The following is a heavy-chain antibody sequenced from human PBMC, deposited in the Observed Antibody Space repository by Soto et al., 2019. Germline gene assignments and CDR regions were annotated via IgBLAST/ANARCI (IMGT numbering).Heavy chain of an antibody. J-gene: IGHJ4*02. CDR3: ARYHDYGDYGYFDS. CDR2: IYNSKTT. D-gene: IGHD4-17*01. Sequence: WTWIRQPPGKGLEWICYIYNSKTTNYNASLRSRVTISVDTSKNQFSLRLTSVTAADTAVYYCARYHDYGDYGYFDSWGQGTLVTVSS. V-gene: IGHV4-59*01.